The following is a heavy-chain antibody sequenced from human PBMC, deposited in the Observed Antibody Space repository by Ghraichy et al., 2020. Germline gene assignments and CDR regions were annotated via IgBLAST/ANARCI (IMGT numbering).Heavy chain of an antibody. CDR3: ARGSLVPRRGAIRAPIFYYSYMDV. V-gene: IGHV1-2*02. Sequence: ASVKVSCKASGSTFTDYFIYWVRQAPGQGPEWMGWINPNTGGTDSAQNFQGRVSLTRDTAISTAYMEVSRLISEDTAVYYCARGSLVPRRGAIRAPIFYYSYMDVWGTGTTVTVSS. J-gene: IGHJ6*03. D-gene: IGHD2-2*02. CDR1: GSTFTDYF. CDR2: INPNTGGT.